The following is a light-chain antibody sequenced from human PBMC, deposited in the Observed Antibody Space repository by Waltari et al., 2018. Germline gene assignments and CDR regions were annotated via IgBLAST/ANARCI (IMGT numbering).Light chain of an antibody. CDR1: QDVSNY. Sequence: DIQMTQSPSSLSASVGDRVSFTCQASQDVSNYLIWYQQRPGKAPKLVIYDASKLETGVPSRFSGSGSGTEFTFTIDSLQPEDFATYFCQQYTSLPYTFGQGTKLEIK. CDR2: DAS. J-gene: IGKJ2*01. V-gene: IGKV1-33*01. CDR3: QQYTSLPYT.